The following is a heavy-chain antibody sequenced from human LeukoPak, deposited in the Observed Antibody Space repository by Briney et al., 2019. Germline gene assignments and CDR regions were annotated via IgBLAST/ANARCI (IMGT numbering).Heavy chain of an antibody. V-gene: IGHV4-59*01. CDR3: ARAQLNLVVDCGMDV. CDR2: ISYSGST. CDR1: GGSISTYY. D-gene: IGHD2-2*01. Sequence: SETLSLTCTVSGGSISTYYWTWIRQPPGKGLEWIGYISYSGSTNYNPSLKSRVTSSVDTSKSQFSLKLSSVTAADSAVYYCARAQLNLVVDCGMDVWGQGTTVTVSS. J-gene: IGHJ6*02.